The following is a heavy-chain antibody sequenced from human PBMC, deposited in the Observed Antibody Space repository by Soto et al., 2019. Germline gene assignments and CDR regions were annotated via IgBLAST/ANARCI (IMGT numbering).Heavy chain of an antibody. Sequence: PADSLKISCQCSGARFSTYWIPWVRQLPGKGLESVGIIYPSDSGTRYSPSFQGQVTISADKTISTTYLQWSSLKASDTAMYFCARRYIAAPATAFDLWGQGTPVTVSS. CDR3: ARRYIAAPATAFDL. CDR1: GARFSTYW. D-gene: IGHD6-13*01. V-gene: IGHV5-51*01. CDR2: IYPSDSGT. J-gene: IGHJ4*02.